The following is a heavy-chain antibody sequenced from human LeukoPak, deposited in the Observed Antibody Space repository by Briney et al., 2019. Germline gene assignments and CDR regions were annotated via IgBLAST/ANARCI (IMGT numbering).Heavy chain of an antibody. J-gene: IGHJ4*02. CDR1: GGSISSSSYY. D-gene: IGHD3-22*01. V-gene: IGHV4-39*01. CDR3: ARPPRSRYYDSSGYYRY. Sequence: SETLSLTCTVSGGSISSSSYYWGWIRQPPGKGLEWIGSIYYSGSTYYNPSLKSRVTISVDTSKNQFSLKLSSVTAADTAVYYCARPPRSRYYDSSGYYRYWGQGTLVTVSS. CDR2: IYYSGST.